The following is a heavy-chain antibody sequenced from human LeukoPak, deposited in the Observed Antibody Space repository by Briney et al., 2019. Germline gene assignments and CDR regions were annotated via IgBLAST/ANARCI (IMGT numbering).Heavy chain of an antibody. CDR3: ARDYDRSCYSYYFEL. D-gene: IGHD3-22*01. V-gene: IGHV3-33*08. CDR1: GFPYSSYY. J-gene: IGHJ4*01. CDR2: IWYDGSNK. Sequence: PGGSQGLLRAVSGFPYSSYYLHWVSQAPGKGLEWVAVIWYDGSNKYHADSVKGRFTLFRDNSKNTLYLQMNSLRAEDTAVYYCARDYDRSCYSYYFELWG.